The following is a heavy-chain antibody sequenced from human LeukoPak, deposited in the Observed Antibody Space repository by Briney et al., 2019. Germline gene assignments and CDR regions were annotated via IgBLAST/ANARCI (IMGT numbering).Heavy chain of an antibody. Sequence: GGSLKLSCAASGFTFSGSTMHWVRQASGKGLEWVGHIRTKANNYATIYAASVEGRFTISRDDSENTAYLQMNGLRTDDTAVYYCAKLTNWNDAFDIWGQGTLVTVSS. D-gene: IGHD1-1*01. J-gene: IGHJ3*02. CDR1: GFTFSGST. V-gene: IGHV3-73*01. CDR2: IRTKANNYAT. CDR3: AKLTNWNDAFDI.